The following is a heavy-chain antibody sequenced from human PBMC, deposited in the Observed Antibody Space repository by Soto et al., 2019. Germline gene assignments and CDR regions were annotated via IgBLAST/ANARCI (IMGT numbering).Heavy chain of an antibody. D-gene: IGHD3-10*01. J-gene: IGHJ6*02. V-gene: IGHV3-30*18. CDR1: GFTFSSYG. Sequence: QVQLVESGGGVVQPGRSLRLSCAASGFTFSSYGMHWVRQAPGKGLEWVAVISYDGSNKYYADSVKGRFTISRDNSKNTLYLQMTSLRAEDTAVYYCAKDDEWFGPTGYYYGMDVWGQGTTVTVSS. CDR3: AKDDEWFGPTGYYYGMDV. CDR2: ISYDGSNK.